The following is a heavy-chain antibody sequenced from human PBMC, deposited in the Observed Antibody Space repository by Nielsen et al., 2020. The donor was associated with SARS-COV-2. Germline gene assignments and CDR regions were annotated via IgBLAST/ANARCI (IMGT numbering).Heavy chain of an antibody. CDR2: INPYSGGA. CDR1: GYTFTDYY. V-gene: IGHV1-2*06. CDR3: TRAFRRPPYDGMDV. Sequence: SVKVSCKASGYTFTDYYIYWVRQAPGQGFEWMGRINPYSGGANYAQKFQGRVTMTGDTSINIAYMELSRLRSDDTAVYYCTRAFRRPPYDGMDVWGQGTTVTVSS. D-gene: IGHD3-10*01. J-gene: IGHJ6*02.